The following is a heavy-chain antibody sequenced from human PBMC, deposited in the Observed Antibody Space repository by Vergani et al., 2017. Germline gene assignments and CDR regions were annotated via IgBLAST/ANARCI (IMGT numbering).Heavy chain of an antibody. D-gene: IGHD2-2*01. CDR2: IYYSGST. V-gene: IGHV4-59*01. Sequence: QVQLQESGPGLVKPSETLSLTCTVSGGSTSSYYWNWIRQPPGKGLEWVGYIYYSGSTNYNPSLKSRVTISLDTSKNQFSLKLNSVTAADTAVYYCARGLDLGYCSSTSCCDYFDYWGQGTLVTVSS. J-gene: IGHJ4*02. CDR3: ARGLDLGYCSSTSCCDYFDY. CDR1: GGSTSSYY.